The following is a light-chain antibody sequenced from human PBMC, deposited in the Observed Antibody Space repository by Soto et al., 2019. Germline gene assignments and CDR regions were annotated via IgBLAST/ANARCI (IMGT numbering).Light chain of an antibody. J-gene: IGLJ1*01. CDR2: RNN. CDR1: SSNIGSNY. Sequence: QCLLTQPPSASGTPGQRVTISCSGSSSNIGSNYVYWYQQLPGTAPKLLIYRNNQRPSGVPDRFSGSKSGTSASLAISGLRSEDEADYYCAAWDDSLSGRYVFGTGTKVTVL. V-gene: IGLV1-47*01. CDR3: AAWDDSLSGRYV.